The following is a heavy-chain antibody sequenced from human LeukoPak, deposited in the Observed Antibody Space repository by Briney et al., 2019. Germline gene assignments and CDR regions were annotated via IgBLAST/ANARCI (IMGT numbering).Heavy chain of an antibody. J-gene: IGHJ4*02. Sequence: GGSLRLSCAASGFTFSSYAMHWVRQAPGKGLEWVTIISYDGNTKYSADSVKGRFTISRDNSKNTLYLQMNSLRAEDTAVYYCAKIAGRYYDSSAPFDYWGQGTLVTVSS. D-gene: IGHD3-22*01. CDR1: GFTFSSYA. CDR2: ISYDGNTK. V-gene: IGHV3-30-3*02. CDR3: AKIAGRYYDSSAPFDY.